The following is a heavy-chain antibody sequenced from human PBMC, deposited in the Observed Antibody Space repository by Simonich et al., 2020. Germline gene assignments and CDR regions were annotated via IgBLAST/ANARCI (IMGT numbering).Heavy chain of an antibody. CDR2: IYYSGST. CDR1: GGSISSYY. V-gene: IGHV4-59*08. J-gene: IGHJ4*02. CDR3: ARLPDY. Sequence: QVQLQESGPGLVKPSETLSLTCTVSGGSISSYYWSWIRQPPGKGLECIGYIYYSGSTNYNPSLKSRVTISVDTAKNQFSLKLSSVTAADTAVYYCARLPDYWGQGTLVTVSS.